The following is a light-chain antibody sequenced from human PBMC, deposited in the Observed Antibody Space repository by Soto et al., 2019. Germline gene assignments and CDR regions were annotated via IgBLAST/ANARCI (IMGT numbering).Light chain of an antibody. CDR1: QGISSY. Sequence: AIRMTQSPSSLSASTGDRVTITCRASQGISSYLAWYQQKPGKAPKLLIYAASTLQSGVPSRFSGSGSGTDLTLTISCLQSEDVATYDGQQYYSYPITFGQGTRLEIK. V-gene: IGKV1-8*01. J-gene: IGKJ5*01. CDR3: QQYYSYPIT. CDR2: AAS.